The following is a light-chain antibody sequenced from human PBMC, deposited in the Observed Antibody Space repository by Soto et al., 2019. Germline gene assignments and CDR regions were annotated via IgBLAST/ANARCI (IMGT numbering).Light chain of an antibody. CDR2: AAS. CDR3: LQDYDYPRT. J-gene: IGKJ1*01. V-gene: IGKV1-6*01. Sequence: AIQMIQTPSSLSAPVGDRVTITCRASQGIRDELGWYQQKAGKAPNLLISAASRLQSGVPSRFSGRGSGTDFTLTISSLQPEDFATYYCLQDYDYPRTFGQGTKVDIK. CDR1: QGIRDE.